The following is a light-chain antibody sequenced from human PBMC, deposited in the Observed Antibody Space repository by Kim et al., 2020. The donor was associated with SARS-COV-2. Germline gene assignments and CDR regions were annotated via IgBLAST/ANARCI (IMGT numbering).Light chain of an antibody. CDR1: QFVSHSY. CDR2: ATT. Sequence: PGERATLSGRASQFVSHSYLAWYQQKPGQAPRLLIFATTIRATDVPDRFSGSGSGTDFTLTISRLEPEDFAVYYCQQSAGSLWTFGQGTKVDIK. CDR3: QQSAGSLWT. V-gene: IGKV3-20*01. J-gene: IGKJ1*01.